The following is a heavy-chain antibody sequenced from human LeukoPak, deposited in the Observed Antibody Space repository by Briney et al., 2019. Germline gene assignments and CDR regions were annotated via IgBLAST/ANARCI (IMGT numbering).Heavy chain of an antibody. D-gene: IGHD3-10*01. Sequence: SETLSLTCAVYGGSFSGYYWSWIRQPPGKGLEGIGEINHSGSTNYNPSLKSRVTISVDTSKNQFSLKLSSATAADTAVYYCARWVRITMVRGVINGGWFDPWGQGTLVTVSS. V-gene: IGHV4-34*01. CDR3: ARWVRITMVRGVINGGWFDP. CDR1: GGSFSGYY. J-gene: IGHJ5*02. CDR2: INHSGST.